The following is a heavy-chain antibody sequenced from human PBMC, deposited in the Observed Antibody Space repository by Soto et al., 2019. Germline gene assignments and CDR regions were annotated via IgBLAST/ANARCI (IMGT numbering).Heavy chain of an antibody. Sequence: HPGGSLRLSCAASGFTFSSYGMHWVRQAPGKGLEWVAVIWYDGSNKYYADSVKGRFTISRDNSKNTLYLQMNSLRAEDTAVYYCARDYYDSSGYYYFGYWGQGTLVTVSS. CDR1: GFTFSSYG. D-gene: IGHD3-22*01. J-gene: IGHJ4*02. CDR2: IWYDGSNK. V-gene: IGHV3-33*01. CDR3: ARDYYDSSGYYYFGY.